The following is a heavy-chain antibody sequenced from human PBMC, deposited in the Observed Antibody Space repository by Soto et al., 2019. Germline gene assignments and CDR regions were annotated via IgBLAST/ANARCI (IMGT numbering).Heavy chain of an antibody. CDR1: GFTFSSYE. D-gene: IGHD4-17*01. V-gene: IGHV3-48*03. CDR3: ARTTVYYYYGMDV. Sequence: PGGSLRLSCAASGFTFSSYEMNWVRQAPGNGLEWVSYISSSGSTIYYADSVKGRFTISRDNAKNSLYLQMNSLRAEDTAVYYCARTTVYYYYGMDVWGQGTTVTVSS. CDR2: ISSSGSTI. J-gene: IGHJ6*02.